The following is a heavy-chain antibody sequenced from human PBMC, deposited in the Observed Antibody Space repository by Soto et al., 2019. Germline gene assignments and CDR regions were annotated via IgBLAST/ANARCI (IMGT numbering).Heavy chain of an antibody. CDR1: GCTFPSYA. J-gene: IGHJ6*03. V-gene: IGHV1-3*01. Sequence: APVQVSCKASGCTFPSYAMHWVRQAPGQRPEWMGWINAGTGNTKYSQKFQGRVTISRDTASSTAYMERSSQRSEYTAMYYCARFGRTGTTDYYYYMDVWVKGTTVTVSS. CDR2: INAGTGNT. D-gene: IGHD1-7*01. CDR3: ARFGRTGTTDYYYYMDV.